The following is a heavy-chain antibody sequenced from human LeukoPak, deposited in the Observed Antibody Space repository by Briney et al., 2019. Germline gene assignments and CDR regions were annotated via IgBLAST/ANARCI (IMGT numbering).Heavy chain of an antibody. CDR2: ISSSSSYI. D-gene: IGHD5-18*01. CDR1: GFTFSSYS. CDR3: ARARYSYGDNDAFDI. Sequence: PGGSLRLSCAASGFTFSSYSMNWVRQAPGKGLEWVSSISSSSSYIYYADSVKGRFTISRDNAKNSLYLQINSLRAEDTAVYYCARARYSYGDNDAFDIWGQGTMVTVSS. V-gene: IGHV3-21*01. J-gene: IGHJ3*02.